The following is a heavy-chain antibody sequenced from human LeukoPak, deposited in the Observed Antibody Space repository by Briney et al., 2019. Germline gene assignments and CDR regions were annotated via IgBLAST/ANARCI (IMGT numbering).Heavy chain of an antibody. J-gene: IGHJ4*02. CDR3: ARDLGGDGPAANY. CDR2: ISSSSSYI. V-gene: IGHV3-21*01. CDR1: GFTFSSYS. D-gene: IGHD2-2*01. Sequence: GGSLRLSCAASGFTFSSYSMNWVRQAPGKGLEWVSSISSSSSYIYYADSVKGRFTISRDNAKNSLYLQMNSLRAEDTAVYYCARDLGGDGPAANYWGQGTLVTVSS.